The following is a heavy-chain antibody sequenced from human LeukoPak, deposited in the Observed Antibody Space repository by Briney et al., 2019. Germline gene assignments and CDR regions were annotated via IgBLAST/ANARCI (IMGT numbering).Heavy chain of an antibody. CDR1: GFTFSDYY. CDR3: TRAHTNYYDSSGF. J-gene: IGHJ4*02. CDR2: ISSSGSTI. D-gene: IGHD3-22*01. Sequence: PGGSLRLSCAASGFTFSDYYMSWLRQAPGKGLEWVSYISSSGSTIYYADSVKGRFTISRDNAKNTLYLQMNSLRAEDTAVYYCTRAHTNYYDSSGFWGQGTLVTVSS. V-gene: IGHV3-11*04.